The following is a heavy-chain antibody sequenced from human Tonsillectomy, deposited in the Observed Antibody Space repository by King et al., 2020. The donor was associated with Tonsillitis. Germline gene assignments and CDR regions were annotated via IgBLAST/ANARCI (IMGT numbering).Heavy chain of an antibody. D-gene: IGHD1-1*01. J-gene: IGHJ5*02. CDR3: GIHVGGTTGDNWFDP. V-gene: IGHV4-59*08. Sequence: VQLQESGPGLVKPSETLSLTCTVSGGSINNYSWSWIRQPPGRGLEWIGFIYYSGSTNYNPSLKSRVTISVDTSKNQFSLKLSSVTAADTAAYYCGIHVGGTTGDNWFDPWGQGTLVTVSS. CDR1: GGSINNYS. CDR2: IYYSGST.